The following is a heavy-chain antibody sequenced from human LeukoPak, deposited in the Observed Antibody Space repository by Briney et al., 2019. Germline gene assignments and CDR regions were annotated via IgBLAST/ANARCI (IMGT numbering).Heavy chain of an antibody. J-gene: IGHJ4*02. D-gene: IGHD2-21*02. V-gene: IGHV3-33*08. CDR2: IWFGGSNE. CDR3: VRGAVTGQQCDN. Sequence: PGGSLRLSCVASGFTFSSYGMHWVRQAPGKGLEWVALIWFGGSNEYYADSVKGRFTISRDNSKNTLYLQMNSLRVEDTAVYYCVRGAVTGQQCDNWGQGTLVTVSS. CDR1: GFTFSSYG.